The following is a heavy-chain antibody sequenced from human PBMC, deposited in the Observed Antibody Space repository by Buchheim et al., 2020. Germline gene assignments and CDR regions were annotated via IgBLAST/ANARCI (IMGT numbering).Heavy chain of an antibody. V-gene: IGHV3-7*01. J-gene: IGHJ6*02. D-gene: IGHD2-15*01. CDR2: IHQEGGEK. Sequence: EVQLAESGGDLVQPGGSLRLYCGASGFTFSRYWMSWVRQAPGKGLEWVANIHQEGGEKYYEASLKGRFTISRDNAKSSLFFQMNSLRVEDTAVYYCVRESQVVAPGSGRLTYYGMDVWGQGTT. CDR1: GFTFSRYW. CDR3: VRESQVVAPGSGRLTYYGMDV.